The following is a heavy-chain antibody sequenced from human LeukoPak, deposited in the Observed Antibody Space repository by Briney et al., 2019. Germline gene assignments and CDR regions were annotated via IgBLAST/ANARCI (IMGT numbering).Heavy chain of an antibody. D-gene: IGHD2-2*01. J-gene: IGHJ4*02. CDR2: VSGSGGNI. Sequence: GGSLRLSCAASGFTFSSYTMSWVRQAPGKGLEWVSGVSGSGGNIHYADSVKGRFTISRDNSKNTLYLLMNSLRAEDTAVYYCVRHGDTDSCLANWGQGTLVTVSS. CDR1: GFTFSSYT. CDR3: VRHGDTDSCLAN. V-gene: IGHV3-23*01.